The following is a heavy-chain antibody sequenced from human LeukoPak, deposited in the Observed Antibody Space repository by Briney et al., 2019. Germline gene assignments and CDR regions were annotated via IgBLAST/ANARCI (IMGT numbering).Heavy chain of an antibody. J-gene: IGHJ4*02. CDR3: ASSGSYRFDY. CDR2: ITASGTAM. V-gene: IGHV3-48*02. Sequence: PSETLSLTCTVSGGSISSSYYYWGWVRQAPGKGLEWVSHITASGTAMFYADSVKGRFTISRDNAKNSLYLQMNSLRDEDTAVYYCASSGSYRFDYWGQGTLVTVSS. D-gene: IGHD1-26*01. CDR1: GGSISSSYYY.